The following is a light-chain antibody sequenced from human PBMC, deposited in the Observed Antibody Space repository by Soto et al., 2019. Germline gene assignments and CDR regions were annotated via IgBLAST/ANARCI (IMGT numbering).Light chain of an antibody. Sequence: QSVLTQPPSASGTPGQRVTISCSGSSSNIGSNTANWYQQLPGTAPKLLIYSNNQRPSGVPDRFSGSKSGTSASLAISGRQSEDEADYYCAAWDDSLNGLFGGGTKVTVL. J-gene: IGLJ2*01. CDR1: SSNIGSNT. CDR2: SNN. V-gene: IGLV1-44*01. CDR3: AAWDDSLNGL.